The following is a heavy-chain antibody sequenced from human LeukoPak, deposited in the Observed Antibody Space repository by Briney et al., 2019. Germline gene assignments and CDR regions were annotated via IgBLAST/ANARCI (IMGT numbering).Heavy chain of an antibody. CDR1: GGSISSGSYY. V-gene: IGHV4-61*02. CDR2: IYTSGST. J-gene: IGHJ4*02. D-gene: IGHD1-26*01. CDR3: AREAGDSGSPGDY. Sequence: SETLSLTCTVSGGSISSGSYYWGWIRQPAGKGLEWIGRIYTSGSTNYNPSLKSPVTISVDTSKNQFSLKLSSVTAADTAVYYCAREAGDSGSPGDYWGQGTLVTVSS.